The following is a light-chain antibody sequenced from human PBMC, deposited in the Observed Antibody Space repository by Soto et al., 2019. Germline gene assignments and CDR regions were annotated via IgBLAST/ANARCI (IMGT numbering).Light chain of an antibody. J-gene: IGKJ1*01. V-gene: IGKV3-11*01. CDR1: QSVGIY. CDR3: QQRSAWPRT. CDR2: GAS. Sequence: NFLTQSPATLSLSPGERATLSCRASQSVGIYLAWYQQKPGQAPRLLIYGASSRATGIPDRFSGSGSGTDFTLTISRLEPEDFAVYYCQQRSAWPRTFGQGTKVDIK.